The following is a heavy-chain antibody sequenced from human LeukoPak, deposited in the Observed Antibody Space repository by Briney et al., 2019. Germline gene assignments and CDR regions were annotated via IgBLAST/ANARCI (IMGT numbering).Heavy chain of an antibody. CDR3: LASGGY. V-gene: IGHV3-7*01. Sequence: PGGSLRLSCAASGFTVSSNYMNWVRQAPGKGLEWVANMKPDGSEKYYVDSVKGRFTISRDNAKNSLYLQMNSLRVEDTAVYYCLASGGYWGQGTPVTVPS. CDR2: MKPDGSEK. D-gene: IGHD6-25*01. J-gene: IGHJ4*02. CDR1: GFTVSSNY.